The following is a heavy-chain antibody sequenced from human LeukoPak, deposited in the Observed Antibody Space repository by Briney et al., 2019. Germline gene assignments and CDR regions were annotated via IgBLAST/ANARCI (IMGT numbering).Heavy chain of an antibody. Sequence: SETLSLTRAVYGGSFSGYYWSWIRQPPGKGLEWIGEINHSGSTNYNPSLKSRVTISVDTSKNQFSLKLSSVTAADTAVYYCARLGIVVVNNAFDIWGQGTMVTVSS. CDR3: ARLGIVVVNNAFDI. D-gene: IGHD3-22*01. J-gene: IGHJ3*02. CDR2: INHSGST. V-gene: IGHV4-34*01. CDR1: GGSFSGYY.